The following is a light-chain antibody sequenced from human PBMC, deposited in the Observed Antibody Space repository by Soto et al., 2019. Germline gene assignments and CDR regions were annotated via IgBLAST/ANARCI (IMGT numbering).Light chain of an antibody. J-gene: IGLJ2*01. V-gene: IGLV2-8*01. CDR3: SSYAGNNILL. CDR1: SNDVGAYSS. Sequence: QSALTQPPSASGSPGQSVTISCTGTSNDVGAYSSVSWYQHHPGKAPKLVIYEVSKWPSGIPDRFSGSKSGNTASLTVSGLQPEDEGDYYCSSYAGNNILLFGGGTQLTVL. CDR2: EVS.